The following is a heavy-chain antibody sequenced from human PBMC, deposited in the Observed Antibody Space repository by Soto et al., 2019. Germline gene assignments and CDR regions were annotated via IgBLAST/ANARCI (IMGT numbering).Heavy chain of an antibody. CDR3: AKDLYSSGWYNYFDP. D-gene: IGHD6-19*01. CDR1: GFPFSTTG. V-gene: IGHV3-30*18. CDR2: ISHDGGAK. J-gene: IGHJ5*02. Sequence: QVQLVESGGGVVQPGRSLRLSCAASGFPFSTTGMHWVRQAPGKGLEWVAMISHDGGAKYYADSVKGRFTISRDDSKNTLYLQMNSLRPEDTDVYYRAKDLYSSGWYNYFDPWGQGTLVTVSS.